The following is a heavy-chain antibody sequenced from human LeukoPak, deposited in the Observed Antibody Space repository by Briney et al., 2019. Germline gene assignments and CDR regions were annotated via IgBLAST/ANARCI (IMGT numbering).Heavy chain of an antibody. CDR2: IYPADSDT. CDR3: ARQSRDGSKTRGYFSDY. Sequence: GESLKISCQVSGYIFTHNWIGWVRQMPGKGLESMGIIYPADSDTTYSPSFQGQVTISVDKSISTVYLQWSSLKASDTAMYYCARQSRDGSKTRGYFSDYWGQGTLVTVSS. CDR1: GYIFTHNW. V-gene: IGHV5-51*01. J-gene: IGHJ4*02. D-gene: IGHD3-10*01.